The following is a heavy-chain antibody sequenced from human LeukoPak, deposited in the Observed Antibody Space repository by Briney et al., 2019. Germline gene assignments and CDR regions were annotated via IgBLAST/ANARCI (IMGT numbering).Heavy chain of an antibody. V-gene: IGHV3-33*01. CDR3: AGAFPPSYYDSSGYVDY. D-gene: IGHD3-22*01. J-gene: IGHJ4*02. Sequence: GGSLRLSCAASGFTFSSYGMHWVRQAPGKGLEWVAVIWYDGSNKYYADSVKGRFTISRDNSKNTLYLQMNSLRAEDTAVYYCAGAFPPSYYDSSGYVDYWGQGTLVTVSS. CDR2: IWYDGSNK. CDR1: GFTFSSYG.